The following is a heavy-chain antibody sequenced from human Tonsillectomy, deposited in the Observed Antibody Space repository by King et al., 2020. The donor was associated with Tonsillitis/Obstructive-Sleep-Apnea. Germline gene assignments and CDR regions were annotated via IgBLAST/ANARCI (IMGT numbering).Heavy chain of an antibody. D-gene: IGHD6-19*01. CDR3: ARGSQWLGPFGTQIDY. J-gene: IGHJ4*02. CDR2: IYHSGST. V-gene: IGHV4-4*02. CDR1: GGSISSSNW. Sequence: QLQESGPGLVKPSGTLSLTCAVSGGSISSSNWWSWVRQPPGKGLEWIGEIYHSGSTNKNPSLKSRGTISVDKSKNQFSLKLSSVTAADTAVYYCARGSQWLGPFGTQIDYWGQGTLVTVSS.